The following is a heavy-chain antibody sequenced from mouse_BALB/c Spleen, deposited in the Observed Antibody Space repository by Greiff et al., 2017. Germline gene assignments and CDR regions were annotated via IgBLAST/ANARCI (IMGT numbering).Heavy chain of an antibody. CDR3: ARGLRSFYAMDY. CDR2: ISSGGST. V-gene: IGHV5-6-5*01. J-gene: IGHJ4*01. CDR1: GFTFSSYA. Sequence: DVMLVESGGGLVKPGGSLKLSCAASGFTFSSYAMSWVRQTPEKRLEWVASISSGGSTYYPDSVKGRFTISRDNARNILYLQMSSLRSEDTAMYYCARGLRSFYAMDYWGQGTSVTVSS. D-gene: IGHD1-1*01.